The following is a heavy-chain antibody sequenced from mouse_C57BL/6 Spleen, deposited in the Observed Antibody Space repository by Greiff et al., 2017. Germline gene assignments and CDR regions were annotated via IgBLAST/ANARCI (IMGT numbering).Heavy chain of an antibody. J-gene: IGHJ3*01. D-gene: IGHD1-1*01. CDR1: GYTFTSYW. V-gene: IGHV1-7*01. Sequence: QVQLKQSGAELAKPGASVKLSCKASGYTFTSYWMHWVKQRPGQGLEWIGYINPSSGYTKYNQKFKDKATLTADKSSSTAYMQLSSLTYEDSAVYYCASITTVVADFAYWGQGTLVTVSA. CDR2: INPSSGYT. CDR3: ASITTVVADFAY.